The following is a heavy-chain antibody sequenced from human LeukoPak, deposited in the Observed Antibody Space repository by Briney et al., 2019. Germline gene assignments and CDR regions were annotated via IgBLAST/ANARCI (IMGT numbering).Heavy chain of an antibody. Sequence: VGSLRLSCAASGFTFSSYAMSWVRQAPGKGLEWVSGISDSGGSTYYADSVKGRFTISRDNSKNTLYLQMTSLRAEDTAVYYCARDLYYYYMDVWGKGTTVTVSS. CDR1: GFTFSSYA. CDR2: ISDSGGST. V-gene: IGHV3-23*01. J-gene: IGHJ6*03. CDR3: ARDLYYYYMDV.